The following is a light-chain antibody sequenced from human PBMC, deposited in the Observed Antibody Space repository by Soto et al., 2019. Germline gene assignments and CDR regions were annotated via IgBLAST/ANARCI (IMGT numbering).Light chain of an antibody. CDR2: DAS. Sequence: EIVLTQSPATLSLPPGERATLSCRASESVRHYVAWYQQKPGQAPRLLIYDASTRATGIPARFSGSGSGTDDTLSISSLEAEDYAVYYCQHRDNWSYIFGQGTKLEMK. CDR3: QHRDNWSYI. J-gene: IGKJ2*01. CDR1: ESVRHY. V-gene: IGKV3-11*01.